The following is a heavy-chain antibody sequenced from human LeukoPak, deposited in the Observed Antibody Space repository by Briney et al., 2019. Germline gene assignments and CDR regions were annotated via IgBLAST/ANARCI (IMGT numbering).Heavy chain of an antibody. Sequence: ASVKVSCKASGYTFTGYYMHWVRQAPGQGLEWMGWINPNSGGTNYAQKFRGRVTMTKDTSISTAYMELSRLRSDDTAVYYCARVRGFYDSSGNPFDYWGQGTLVTVSS. CDR1: GYTFTGYY. J-gene: IGHJ4*02. D-gene: IGHD3-22*01. CDR3: ARVRGFYDSSGNPFDY. CDR2: INPNSGGT. V-gene: IGHV1-2*02.